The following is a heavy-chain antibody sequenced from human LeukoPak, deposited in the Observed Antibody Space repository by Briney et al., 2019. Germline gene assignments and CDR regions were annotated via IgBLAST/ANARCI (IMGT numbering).Heavy chain of an antibody. Sequence: GASVKVSCTASGYTFTSYGIRWVRQAPGQGLEWMGWISAYNGNTNYAQKLQGRVTMTTDTSTSTAYMELRSLRSDDTAVYYCARNGDYVITDAFDIWGQGTMVTVSS. V-gene: IGHV1-18*01. J-gene: IGHJ3*02. CDR3: ARNGDYVITDAFDI. CDR2: ISAYNGNT. D-gene: IGHD4-17*01. CDR1: GYTFTSYG.